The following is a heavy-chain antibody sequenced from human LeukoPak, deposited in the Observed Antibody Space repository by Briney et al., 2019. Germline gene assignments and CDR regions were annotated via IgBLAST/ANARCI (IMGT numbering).Heavy chain of an antibody. V-gene: IGHV3-7*01. CDR1: GFTFSVYW. D-gene: IGHD3-10*01. Sequence: GGAVSLSWAGSGFTFSVYWMSWVRQAAGKGLEWVAIIKYHGSDKHYVDSVRGRLTISRDNAENSLLPQMNSLRAVETSVDHRARIGGSGTYWDYWGQGTLVTVSS. CDR3: ARIGGSGTYWDY. CDR2: IKYHGSDK. J-gene: IGHJ4*02.